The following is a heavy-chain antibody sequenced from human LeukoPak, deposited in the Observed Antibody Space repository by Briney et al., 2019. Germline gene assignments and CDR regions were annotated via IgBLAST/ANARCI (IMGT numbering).Heavy chain of an antibody. CDR1: GFTFSDYY. Sequence: GGSLRLSCEASGFTFSDYYMSWIRQAPGEGLEWVSYISSSGSTIYYADSVKGRFTISRDNAKNSLYLQMNSLRAEDTAVYYCASSWYYDILTGYHPLFDYWGQGTLVAVSS. J-gene: IGHJ4*02. V-gene: IGHV3-11*01. CDR2: ISSSGSTI. CDR3: ASSWYYDILTGYHPLFDY. D-gene: IGHD3-9*01.